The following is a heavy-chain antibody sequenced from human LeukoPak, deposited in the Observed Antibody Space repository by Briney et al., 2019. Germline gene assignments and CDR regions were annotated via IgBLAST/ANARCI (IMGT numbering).Heavy chain of an antibody. CDR1: GGSISSGGYY. V-gene: IGHV4-31*03. J-gene: IGHJ5*02. CDR3: ARARGAARKWFDP. Sequence: SETLSLTCTVSGGSISSGGYYWSWVRQHPGKGLEWIGYIYYSGSTYYNPSLKSRVTISVDTSKNQFSLKLSSVTAADTAVYYCARARGAARKWFDPWGQGTLVTVSS. D-gene: IGHD6-6*01. CDR2: IYYSGST.